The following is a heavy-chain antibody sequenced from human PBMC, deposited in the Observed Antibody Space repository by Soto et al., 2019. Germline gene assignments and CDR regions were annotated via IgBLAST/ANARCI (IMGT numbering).Heavy chain of an antibody. Sequence: GGSMRLSCAACGFTFSSYAMSWFRQAPGKGLEWVSAISGSGGSTYYADSVKGRFTISRDNSKNTLYLQMNSLRAEDAAVYYCAKAQPTSMIVVVITPYFDYWGQGTLVTVS. D-gene: IGHD3-22*01. CDR1: GFTFSSYA. CDR3: AKAQPTSMIVVVITPYFDY. V-gene: IGHV3-23*01. CDR2: ISGSGGST. J-gene: IGHJ4*02.